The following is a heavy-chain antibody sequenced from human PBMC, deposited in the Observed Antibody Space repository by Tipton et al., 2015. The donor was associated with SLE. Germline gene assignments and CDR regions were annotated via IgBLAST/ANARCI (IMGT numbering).Heavy chain of an antibody. D-gene: IGHD5-18*01. J-gene: IGHJ4*02. V-gene: IGHV1-18*01. CDR2: ISTYNGNT. CDR3: ARTSWGTAMVDY. Sequence: QVQLVQSGVEVKKPGASVRVSCKASGYTFTTYGISWVRQAPGQGLEWMGWISTYNGNTNYAQKLQGRVTMTTDTSTSTAYMELRSLRSDGTAVYYCARTSWGTAMVDYWGQGTLVTVSS. CDR1: GYTFTTYG.